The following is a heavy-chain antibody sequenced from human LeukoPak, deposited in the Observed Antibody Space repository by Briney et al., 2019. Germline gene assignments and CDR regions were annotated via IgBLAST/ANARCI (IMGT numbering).Heavy chain of an antibody. CDR1: GGTFSSYA. CDR3: ARDGAVGATVAFDI. CDR2: INPNSGGT. D-gene: IGHD1-26*01. J-gene: IGHJ3*02. V-gene: IGHV1-2*02. Sequence: GASVKVSCKASGGTFSSYAISWVRQAPGQGLEWMGWINPNSGGTNYAQKFQGRVTMTRDTSISTAYMELSRLRSDDTAVYYCARDGAVGATVAFDIWGQGTMVTVSS.